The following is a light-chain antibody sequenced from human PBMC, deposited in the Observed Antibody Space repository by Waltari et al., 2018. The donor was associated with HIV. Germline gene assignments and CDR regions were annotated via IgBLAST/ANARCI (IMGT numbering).Light chain of an antibody. CDR2: SNN. Sequence: QSVLPQPPSASGTPGQRVTISFSGSRSNIGSNTINWYQQLPGTAPKLLIYSNNQRPSGVPDRFSGSKSGTSASLAISGLQSEDEADYYCAAWDDSLNGYVFGTGTKVTVL. CDR3: AAWDDSLNGYV. CDR1: RSNIGSNT. J-gene: IGLJ1*01. V-gene: IGLV1-44*01.